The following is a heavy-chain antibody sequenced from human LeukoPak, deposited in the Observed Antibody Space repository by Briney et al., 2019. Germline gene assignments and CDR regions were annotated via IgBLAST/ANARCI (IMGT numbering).Heavy chain of an antibody. Sequence: SVKVSCKGSGGTFSNYVISWVRQTPRQGLEWMGRIIPVFGTTNHAYSPMSQGRVTITADESTNTAYKELSSLTSDDTAVYYCASFDLGSGSYPFKYWGQGTLVTVSS. J-gene: IGHJ4*02. CDR1: GGTFSNYV. D-gene: IGHD1-26*01. CDR3: ASFDLGSGSYPFKY. V-gene: IGHV1-69*13. CDR2: IIPVFGTT.